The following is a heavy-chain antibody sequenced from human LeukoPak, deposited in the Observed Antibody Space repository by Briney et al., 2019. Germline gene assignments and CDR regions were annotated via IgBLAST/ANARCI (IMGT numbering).Heavy chain of an antibody. CDR3: ARHNGDYYYFDY. J-gene: IGHJ4*02. Sequence: SETLSLTCTVSGGSISSYYWSWIRQPPGKGLEWIGYIYYSGSTNYNPSLKSRVTISVDTSKNQFSLKLSSVAAADTAVHYCARHNGDYYYFDYWGQGTLVTVSS. V-gene: IGHV4-59*08. CDR2: IYYSGST. D-gene: IGHD4-17*01. CDR1: GGSISSYY.